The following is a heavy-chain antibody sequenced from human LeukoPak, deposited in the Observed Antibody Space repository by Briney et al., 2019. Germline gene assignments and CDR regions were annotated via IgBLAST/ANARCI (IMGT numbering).Heavy chain of an antibody. D-gene: IGHD6-19*01. CDR3: GRLNTSGWYGPYYFDS. V-gene: IGHV4-39*01. CDR1: GGSIRSSSYY. Sequence: SETLSLTCTVSGGSIRSSSYYWGWIRQPPGKGLEWLGSINYSGSTHYNPSLKYRVTISVDTSKNQFSLKVSSVTAADTAVYYCGRLNTSGWYGPYYFDSWGQGTLVTVSS. CDR2: INYSGST. J-gene: IGHJ4*02.